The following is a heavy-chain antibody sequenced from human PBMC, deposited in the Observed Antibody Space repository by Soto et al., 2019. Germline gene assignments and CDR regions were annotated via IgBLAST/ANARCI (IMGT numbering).Heavy chain of an antibody. V-gene: IGHV1-69*18. CDR3: ARAPGQDCSTTSCYHRGWFDP. CDR1: GGSFRSDV. CDR2: IIPIFGAA. Sequence: QVQLVQSGPEVKKPGSSVKVSCKASGGSFRSDVFSWVRQAPGQGLEWMGRIIPIFGAANYAQKFQDRVTIPADEASSTVYMERSSLTSDDTAVYYCARAPGQDCSTTSCYHRGWFDPWGQGTLVTVSS. J-gene: IGHJ5*02. D-gene: IGHD2-2*01.